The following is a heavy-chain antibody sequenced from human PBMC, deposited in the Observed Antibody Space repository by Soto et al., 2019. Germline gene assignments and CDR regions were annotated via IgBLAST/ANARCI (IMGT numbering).Heavy chain of an antibody. D-gene: IGHD2-2*01. J-gene: IGHJ6*02. V-gene: IGHV1-2*04. Sequence: QVQLVQSGAEVKKPGASVKVSCKTSGYTFIGYYIHWVRQAPGQGLEWMGWINPNTGGTNYAQKFQGWVNVTRDTSISTADMELTRLTSDDTAVYYCARSLIVAVPDTRNMDVWGQGTTVTVSS. CDR3: ARSLIVAVPDTRNMDV. CDR2: INPNTGGT. CDR1: GYTFIGYY.